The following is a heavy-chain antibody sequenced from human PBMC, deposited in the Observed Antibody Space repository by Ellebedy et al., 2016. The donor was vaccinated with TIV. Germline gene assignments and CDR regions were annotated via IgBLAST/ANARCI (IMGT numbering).Heavy chain of an antibody. CDR3: ARGASRWLQLRYYFDY. CDR1: VFTFRRYP. V-gene: IGHV3-30-3*01. CDR2: ISYDGSNK. D-gene: IGHD5-24*01. Sequence: GGSLRLSCAASVFTFRRYPMHWVRQAPGKGLEWVAIISYDGSNKSYADSVKGRFTISRDNSKNTLYLQMNSRRAEDTAVYYCARGASRWLQLRYYFDYWGQGTRVTVSS. J-gene: IGHJ4*02.